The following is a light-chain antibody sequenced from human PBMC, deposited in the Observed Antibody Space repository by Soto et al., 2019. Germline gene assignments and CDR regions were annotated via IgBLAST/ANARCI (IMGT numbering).Light chain of an antibody. CDR2: AAS. CDR3: QQLNTYPPWT. Sequence: DIQLTQSPSFLSASVGDRVTITCRASQGISSYLAWYQQKPGKAPELLIYAASTLQSGVPSRFSGSGSGTDFTLTISSLQPEDSATYYCQQLNTYPPWTFGQGPKVDIK. J-gene: IGKJ1*01. CDR1: QGISSY. V-gene: IGKV1-9*01.